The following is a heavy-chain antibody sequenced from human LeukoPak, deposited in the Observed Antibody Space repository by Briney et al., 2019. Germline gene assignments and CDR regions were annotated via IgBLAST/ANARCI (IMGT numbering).Heavy chain of an antibody. CDR1: GFTFSSYA. CDR2: ISATASNT. V-gene: IGHV3-23*01. D-gene: IGHD1-1*01. J-gene: IGHJ4*02. Sequence: GGSLRLSCAASGFTFSSYAMSWVRQAPGKGLEWVSAISATASNTYYADSVKGRFTISRDNSKSTLYLQMNGLRVDDTAVYYCAKDWYNSLNYFDYWGQGSLVTVSS. CDR3: AKDWYNSLNYFDY.